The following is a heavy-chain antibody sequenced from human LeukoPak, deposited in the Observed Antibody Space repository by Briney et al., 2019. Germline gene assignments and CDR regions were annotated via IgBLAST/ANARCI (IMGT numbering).Heavy chain of an antibody. CDR1: GYTFTGYY. Sequence: PGESLKISCKGSGYTFTGYYMNWVRQAPGQGLEWMGWINPNSGGTNYAQKFQGRVTMTGDTSISTAYMELSSLRSDDTAVYYCASRKQQLVRSGHSFDYWGQGTLVTVSS. CDR3: ASRKQQLVRSGHSFDY. CDR2: INPNSGGT. V-gene: IGHV1-2*02. J-gene: IGHJ4*02. D-gene: IGHD6-13*01.